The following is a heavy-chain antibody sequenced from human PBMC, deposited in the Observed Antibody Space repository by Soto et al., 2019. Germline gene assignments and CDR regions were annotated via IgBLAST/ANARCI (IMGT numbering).Heavy chain of an antibody. CDR3: ARGLPNGMDV. Sequence: TSETLSLTCAVYGGSFSGYYWSWIRQPPGKGLEWIGEINHSGSTNYNPSLKSRVTISVDTSKNQFSLKLSSVTAADTAVYYCARGLPNGMDVWGQGTTVTSP. CDR2: INHSGST. J-gene: IGHJ6*02. CDR1: GGSFSGYY. V-gene: IGHV4-34*01.